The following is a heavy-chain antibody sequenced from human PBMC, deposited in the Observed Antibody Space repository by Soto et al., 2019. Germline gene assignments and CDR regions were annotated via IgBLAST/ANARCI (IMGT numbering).Heavy chain of an antibody. J-gene: IGHJ5*01. CDR2: ISAYHGKT. D-gene: IGHD6-19*01. V-gene: IGHV1-18*01. Sequence: QVQLVQSGGEVKKPGASVKVSCKTSGYTFSSHGISWVRQAPGQGLEWMGWISAYHGKTNYAQKSQDRVTMTTDTSTSTAYMELRSLRSDDTAMYYCARDDSSGWYWFDSWGQGTLVTVSP. CDR3: ARDDSSGWYWFDS. CDR1: GYTFSSHG.